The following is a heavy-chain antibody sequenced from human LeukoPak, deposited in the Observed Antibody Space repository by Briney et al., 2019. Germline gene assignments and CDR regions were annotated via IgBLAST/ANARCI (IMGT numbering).Heavy chain of an antibody. CDR2: ISAYNGNT. D-gene: IGHD3-16*01. CDR1: GYTFTSYG. V-gene: IGHV1-18*01. CDR3: ASGVTGGGTDI. J-gene: IGHJ3*02. Sequence: ASVKVSCRASGYTFTSYGISWVRQAPGQGLEWMGWISAYNGNTNYAQKLQGRVTMTTDTPTSTAYMELRSLRSDDTAVYYCASGVTGGGTDIWGQGTMVTVSS.